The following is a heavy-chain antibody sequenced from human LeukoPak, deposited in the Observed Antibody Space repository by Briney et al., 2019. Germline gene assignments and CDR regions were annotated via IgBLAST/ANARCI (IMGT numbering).Heavy chain of an antibody. V-gene: IGHV3-43*02. J-gene: IGHJ6*02. Sequence: GGSLRLSCAASGFSSDDYAMHWVRQPPGKGLEWVSVISGDGGDTDYVDSVKGRFTISRDNSKDSLYLQMNSLRTEDTALYYCAKEFGYCSGSSCYRYYYYPMDVWGQGTTVTVSS. CDR2: ISGDGGDT. CDR3: AKEFGYCSGSSCYRYYYYPMDV. CDR1: GFSSDDYA. D-gene: IGHD2-15*01.